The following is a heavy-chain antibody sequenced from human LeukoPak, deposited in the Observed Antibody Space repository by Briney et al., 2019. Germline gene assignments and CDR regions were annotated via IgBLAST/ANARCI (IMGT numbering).Heavy chain of an antibody. D-gene: IGHD2-2*01. CDR1: GASFSGYY. CDR3: ARHVQVEVRTNHLDY. CDR2: IFHSGST. V-gene: IGHV4-34*12. Sequence: ASETLSLTCAVYGASFSGYYWSWIRQSPGKGLEWIGNIFHSGSTICNPSLKSRVTMSVDTSKNHFSLRLSSVTAADTAVYYCARHVQVEVRTNHLDYWGQGALVTVSS. J-gene: IGHJ4*02.